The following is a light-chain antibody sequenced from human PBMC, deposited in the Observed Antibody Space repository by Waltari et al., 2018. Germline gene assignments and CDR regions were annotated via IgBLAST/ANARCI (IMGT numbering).Light chain of an antibody. CDR1: QSVSRSY. V-gene: IGKV3-20*01. CDR2: GAS. CDR3: QQYGSSTWT. J-gene: IGKJ1*01. Sequence: DIVLTQSPGTLSLSPGERATLSCRASQSVSRSYLAWYQQKPGQAPRLLIHGASSRATGIPDRFRGSGSGTDFTLTISRLEPEDFAVYYCQQYGSSTWTFGRGTKVEIK.